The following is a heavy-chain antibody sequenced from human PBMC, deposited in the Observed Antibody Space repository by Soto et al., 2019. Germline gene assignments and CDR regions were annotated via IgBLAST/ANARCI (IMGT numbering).Heavy chain of an antibody. CDR3: AKGSLVGATSEAYDY. J-gene: IGHJ4*02. V-gene: IGHV3-30*18. D-gene: IGHD1-26*01. Sequence: QVQLVESGGGVVQPGRSLRLSCSASGFTFSSYGMHWVRQAPGKGLEWVAVISYDGSNTYYLDSVKGRFTISRDNSKSTLSLQMDSLRPEDTAVYYCAKGSLVGATSEAYDYWGQGTLVTVSS. CDR2: ISYDGSNT. CDR1: GFTFSSYG.